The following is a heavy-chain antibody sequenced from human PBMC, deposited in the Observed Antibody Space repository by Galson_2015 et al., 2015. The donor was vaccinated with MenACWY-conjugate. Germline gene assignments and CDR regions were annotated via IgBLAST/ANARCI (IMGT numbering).Heavy chain of an antibody. Sequence: SLRLSCAASGFTFSTHGMHWVRQAPGKGLEWVADISHDGSNKYYADSVKGRFTISRDNSKNTLYLQMNSLRAEDTAVYYCAKDLRSAIVGVGWSYYYCGVDVWGQGTLVTVSS. CDR2: ISHDGSNK. CDR1: GFTFSTHG. V-gene: IGHV3-30*18. J-gene: IGHJ6*02. CDR3: AKDLRSAIVGVGWSYYYCGVDV. D-gene: IGHD3-3*01.